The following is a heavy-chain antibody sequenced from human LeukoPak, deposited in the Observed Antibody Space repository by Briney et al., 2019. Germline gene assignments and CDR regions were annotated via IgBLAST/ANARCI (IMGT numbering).Heavy chain of an antibody. V-gene: IGHV3-74*01. J-gene: IGHJ5*01. CDR3: ARPARYCSGGTCYEFWFDS. Sequence: GGSLRLSCAASGFTFTTYWMHWVRQAPGKGLVWVSHINSDGSITSYADSVKGRFTISRDNAKNTLYLQMNSLRADDTAVYYCARPARYCSGGTCYEFWFDSWGQGTLVTVSS. CDR1: GFTFTTYW. CDR2: INSDGSIT. D-gene: IGHD2-15*01.